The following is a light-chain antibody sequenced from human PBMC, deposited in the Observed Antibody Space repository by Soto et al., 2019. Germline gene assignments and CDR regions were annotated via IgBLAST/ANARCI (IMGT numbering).Light chain of an antibody. CDR3: CSYAGSSTEV. J-gene: IGLJ1*01. CDR2: EVS. V-gene: IGLV2-23*02. CDR1: SSDVGSYNL. Sequence: QPALTQPASVSSSPGQSITISCTGTSSDVGSYNLVSWYQQHPGKAPKLMIYEVSKRPSGVSNRFSGSKSGNTASLTISGLQAEDEADYYCCSYAGSSTEVFGTGTKVTV.